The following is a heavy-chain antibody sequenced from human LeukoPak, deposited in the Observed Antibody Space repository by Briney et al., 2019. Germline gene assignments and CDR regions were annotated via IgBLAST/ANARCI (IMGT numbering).Heavy chain of an antibody. CDR1: GGSFSGYY. V-gene: IGHV4-34*01. D-gene: IGHD4-17*01. CDR2: INHSGGT. CDR3: AGGDYGDYDALGNYFDY. J-gene: IGHJ4*02. Sequence: SETLSLTCAVYGGSFSGYYWSWIRQPPGKGLEWIGEINHSGGTNYNPSLKSRVTISVDTSKNQFSLKLSSVTAADTAVYYCAGGDYGDYDALGNYFDYWGQGTLVTVSS.